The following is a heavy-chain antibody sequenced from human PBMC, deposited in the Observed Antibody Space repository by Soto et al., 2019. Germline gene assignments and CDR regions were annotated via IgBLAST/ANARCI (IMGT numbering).Heavy chain of an antibody. J-gene: IGHJ4*02. CDR3: AKDPSGWYGHYFDF. Sequence: QVQLVESGGGVVQPGRSLRLSCAASGFTFSDFGMHWVRQAPGKGLEWVTVISYDGSNKYYADSVKGRFTISRDNSKNRLYLRMNSLRAEDTAVYYCAKDPSGWYGHYFDFWGQGTLVTVSS. CDR1: GFTFSDFG. D-gene: IGHD6-19*01. V-gene: IGHV3-30*18. CDR2: ISYDGSNK.